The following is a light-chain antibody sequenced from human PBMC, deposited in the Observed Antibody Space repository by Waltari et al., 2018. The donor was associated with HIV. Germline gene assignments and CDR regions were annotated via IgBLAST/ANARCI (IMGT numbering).Light chain of an antibody. CDR3: SSFAGTYTWV. CDR1: SSDVGGYDY. V-gene: IGLV2-11*01. Sequence: QSALTQPHSVSGSPGQSVTISCTGTSSDVGGYDYVSWYQQHPGKAPKFIIYDVTKRPAGVPARFSASKSGNTASLTISDLQTEDETDYYCSSFAGTYTWVFGGGTKLTVL. J-gene: IGLJ3*02. CDR2: DVT.